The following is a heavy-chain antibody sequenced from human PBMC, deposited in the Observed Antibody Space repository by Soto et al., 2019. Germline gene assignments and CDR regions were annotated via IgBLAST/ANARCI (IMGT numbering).Heavy chain of an antibody. J-gene: IGHJ4*02. CDR2: IDPSDYYT. D-gene: IGHD6-6*01. Sequence: PWESLRISCQGSAYSFPSSWINVGRHMARKGLEWMGRIDPSDYYTNYSPSFQGHVTISADKSISTAYLQWSSLKASDTAMYYCARHPPGYSSSYYFDYWGQGTLVTVSS. V-gene: IGHV5-10-1*01. CDR3: ARHPPGYSSSYYFDY. CDR1: AYSFPSSW.